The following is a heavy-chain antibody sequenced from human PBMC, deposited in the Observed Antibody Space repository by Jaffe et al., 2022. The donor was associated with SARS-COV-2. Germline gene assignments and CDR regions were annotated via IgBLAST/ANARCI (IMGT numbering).Heavy chain of an antibody. CDR1: GGSFSGYY. Sequence: QVQLQQWGAGLLKPSETLSLTCAVYGGSFSGYYWSWIRQPPGKGLEWIGEINHSGSTNYNPSLKSRVTISVDTSKNQFSLKLSSVTAADTAVYYCARASSSSWRSDAFDIWGQGTMVTVSS. D-gene: IGHD6-13*01. CDR2: INHSGST. J-gene: IGHJ3*02. V-gene: IGHV4-34*01. CDR3: ARASSSSWRSDAFDI.